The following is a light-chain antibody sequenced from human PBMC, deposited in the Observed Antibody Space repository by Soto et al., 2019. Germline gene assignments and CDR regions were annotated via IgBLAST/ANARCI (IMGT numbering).Light chain of an antibody. J-gene: IGKJ1*01. CDR3: QKYNSVPPWT. Sequence: DIQMTQSPSSLSASVGDRVTITCQASQGISNYLAWYQQKPGKVPKLLIYAASTLQSGVPSRFSGSGSGTDFTLTICSLQPEDVATYYCQKYNSVPPWTFGQGTKVEIK. CDR1: QGISNY. V-gene: IGKV1-27*01. CDR2: AAS.